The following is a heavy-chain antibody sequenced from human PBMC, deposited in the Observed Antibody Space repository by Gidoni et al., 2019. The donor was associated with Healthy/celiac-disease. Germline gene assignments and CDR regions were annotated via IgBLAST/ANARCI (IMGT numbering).Heavy chain of an antibody. CDR2: INPNSGGT. V-gene: IGHV1-2*02. CDR1: GYTFTGYY. Sequence: QVQLVQSGAEVKKPGASVKVSCKDSGYTFTGYYMHWVRQAPGQGLEWMGWINPNSGGTNYAQKFQGRVTMTRDTSISTAYMELSRLRSDDTAVYYCAREVYRYCSGGSCYGMDVWGQGTTVTVSS. J-gene: IGHJ6*02. CDR3: AREVYRYCSGGSCYGMDV. D-gene: IGHD2-15*01.